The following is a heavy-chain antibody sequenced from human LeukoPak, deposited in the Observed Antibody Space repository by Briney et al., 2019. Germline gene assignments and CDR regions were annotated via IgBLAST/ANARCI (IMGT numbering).Heavy chain of an antibody. V-gene: IGHV4-34*01. Sequence: SETLSLTCAVYGGSFSGYYWSWIRQPPGKGLEWIGEINHSGSTNYNPSLKSRVTISVDTSKNQFSLKLSSVTAADTAVYYCARGTFSYGYFSYYYMDVWGKGTTVTVSS. CDR2: INHSGST. J-gene: IGHJ6*03. CDR1: GGSFSGYY. D-gene: IGHD5-18*01. CDR3: ARGTFSYGYFSYYYMDV.